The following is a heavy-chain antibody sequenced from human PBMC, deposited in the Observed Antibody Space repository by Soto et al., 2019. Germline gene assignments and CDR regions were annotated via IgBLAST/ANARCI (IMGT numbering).Heavy chain of an antibody. CDR3: ARGDRYSGSFSDYFDP. D-gene: IGHD1-26*01. J-gene: IGHJ5*02. Sequence: KPSGTLSLTCMVSGASISTGGYSWSWIRQPPGKGPEWIGYIYESGRTYYKPSLKSRASISMDKSRNQFSVRLTSVTAADTAVYFCARGDRYSGSFSDYFDPWGQGTLVTVSS. CDR2: IYESGRT. CDR1: GASISTGGYS. V-gene: IGHV4-30-2*01.